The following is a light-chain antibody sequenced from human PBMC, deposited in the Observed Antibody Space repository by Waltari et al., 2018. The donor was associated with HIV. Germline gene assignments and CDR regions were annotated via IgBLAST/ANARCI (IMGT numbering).Light chain of an antibody. CDR1: SSDVGGYNY. CDR2: EVS. CDR3: SSYAGSNNRVI. Sequence: QSALTQPPSASRSPGQSVSISCTGTSSDVGGYNYVSWYQQHPGKAPKLMIFEVSKRPSGVPDRFSGSKSGNTASLTVSGLQAEDEADYYCSSYAGSNNRVIFGGGTKLTVL. V-gene: IGLV2-8*02. J-gene: IGLJ2*01.